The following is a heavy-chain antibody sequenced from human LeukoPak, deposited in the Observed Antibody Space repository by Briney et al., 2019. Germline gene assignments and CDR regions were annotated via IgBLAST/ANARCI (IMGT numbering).Heavy chain of an antibody. CDR3: AELGITMIGGV. V-gene: IGHV3-48*03. CDR1: GFSFSSYN. CDR2: ISSSGSTI. J-gene: IGHJ6*04. D-gene: IGHD3-10*02. Sequence: GGSLRLSCAASGFSFSSYNMNWVRQTPGKGLEWVSYISSSGSTIYYADSAKGRFTISRDNAKNSLYLQMNSLRVEDTAVYYCAELGITMIGGVWGKGTTVTISS.